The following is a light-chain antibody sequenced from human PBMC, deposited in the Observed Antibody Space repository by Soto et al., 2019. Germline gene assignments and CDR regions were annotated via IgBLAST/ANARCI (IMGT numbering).Light chain of an antibody. CDR2: DAS. J-gene: IGKJ2*01. CDR3: QQSDSTPYT. CDR1: QSISSW. Sequence: DIQMTQSPSTLSASVGDRVTINCRASQSISSWLAWYQQKPGKAPKLLIYDASSLQSGVPSRFSGSGSGTEFTLTISSLQPDDFAIYYCQQSDSTPYTFGQGTKLEIK. V-gene: IGKV1-5*01.